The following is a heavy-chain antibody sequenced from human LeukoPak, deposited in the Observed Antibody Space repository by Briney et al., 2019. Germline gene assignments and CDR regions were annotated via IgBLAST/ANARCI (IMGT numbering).Heavy chain of an antibody. V-gene: IGHV1-8*01. Sequence: ASVKVSCKASGYTFTNYVINRVRQATGQGLEWLGWMNPNSGDTGYAQKFQGRVTMTRNTSISTAYMELSCLSSDDTAVYYCARVGSSGWYLRGAFDIWGQGTMVTVSS. CDR3: ARVGSSGWYLRGAFDI. J-gene: IGHJ3*02. CDR2: MNPNSGDT. D-gene: IGHD6-19*01. CDR1: GYTFTNYV.